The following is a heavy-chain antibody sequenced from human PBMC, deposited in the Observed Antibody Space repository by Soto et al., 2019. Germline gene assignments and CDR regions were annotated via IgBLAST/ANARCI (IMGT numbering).Heavy chain of an antibody. D-gene: IGHD5-12*01. J-gene: IGHJ6*02. CDR1: GGSIISYY. CDR2: IYTSGST. CDR3: ARDRGYSGYDWIYYYGMDV. V-gene: IGHV4-4*07. Sequence: SETLSLTCTVSGGSIISYYWSWIRQPAGKGLEWIGRIYTSGSTNYNPSLKSRVTMSVDTSKNQFSLKLSSVTAADTAVYYCARDRGYSGYDWIYYYGMDVWGQGTTVTVSS.